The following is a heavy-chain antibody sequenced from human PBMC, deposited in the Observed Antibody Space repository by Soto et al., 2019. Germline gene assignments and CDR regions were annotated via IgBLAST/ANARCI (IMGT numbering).Heavy chain of an antibody. Sequence: QVQLVESGGVVVQPGRSLRLSCAASGFTFSSYGMHWVRPAPGKGLEWVAVIWYDGSNKYYADSVKGRFTISRDNSKNTLYLQMNSLRAEDTAVYYCARDSMSNWNDVGGYFDYWGQGTLVTVSS. CDR1: GFTFSSYG. V-gene: IGHV3-33*01. J-gene: IGHJ4*02. CDR3: ARDSMSNWNDVGGYFDY. D-gene: IGHD1-20*01. CDR2: IWYDGSNK.